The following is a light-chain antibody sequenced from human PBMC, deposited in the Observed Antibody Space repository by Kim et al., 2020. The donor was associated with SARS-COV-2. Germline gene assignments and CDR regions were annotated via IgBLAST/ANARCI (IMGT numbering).Light chain of an antibody. V-gene: IGLV2-8*01. CDR1: SSDVGGYNY. CDR3: SSYAGSNNLV. Sequence: LTQPPSASGSPGQSVTISCTGTSSDVGGYNYVSWYQQHPGKAPKLMIYEVSKRPSGVPDRFSGSKSGNTASLTVSGLQAEDEADYYCSSYAGSNNLVFGGGTQLTVL. J-gene: IGLJ2*01. CDR2: EVS.